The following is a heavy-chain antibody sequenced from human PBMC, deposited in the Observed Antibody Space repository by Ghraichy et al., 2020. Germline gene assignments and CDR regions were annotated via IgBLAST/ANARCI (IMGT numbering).Heavy chain of an antibody. CDR3: TRLIRARSWGGGADF. CDR1: GFTFNSHW. J-gene: IGHJ4*02. Sequence: GGSLRLSCVASGFTFNSHWMQWVRQGPGKGLVWVADINVDGGAIGYADSVKGRFTISRDNTKNTVYLEMNSLRLEDTAVYYCTRLIRARSWGGGADFWGQGALVAVSS. V-gene: IGHV3-74*01. CDR2: INVDGGAI. D-gene: IGHD1-26*01.